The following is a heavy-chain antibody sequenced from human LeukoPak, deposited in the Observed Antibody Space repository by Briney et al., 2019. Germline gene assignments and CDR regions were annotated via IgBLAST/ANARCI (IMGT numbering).Heavy chain of an antibody. D-gene: IGHD6-6*01. CDR3: ARTGSSSLYYYGMDA. Sequence: SETLCLTCTVSGGSISSYYWSWIRQPAGKGLEWIVRIYTSGSTNYNPSLKSRVTMSVDTSKNQFSLKLTSATAADPAVYYCARTGSSSLYYYGMDARGQGTTVTVSS. CDR1: GGSISSYY. CDR2: IYTSGST. V-gene: IGHV4-4*07. J-gene: IGHJ6*02.